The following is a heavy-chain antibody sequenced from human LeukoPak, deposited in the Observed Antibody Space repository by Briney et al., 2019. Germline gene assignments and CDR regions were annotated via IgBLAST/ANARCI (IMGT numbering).Heavy chain of an antibody. J-gene: IGHJ5*02. Sequence: GGSLRLSCAASGFTFSSYGMHWVRQAPGKGLEWVAFIRYDGSNKCYADSVKGRFTISRDNSKNTLYLQMNSLRAEDTAVYYCAKRRAVPAASWFDPWGQGTLVTVSS. CDR3: AKRRAVPAASWFDP. V-gene: IGHV3-30*02. CDR1: GFTFSSYG. D-gene: IGHD2-2*01. CDR2: IRYDGSNK.